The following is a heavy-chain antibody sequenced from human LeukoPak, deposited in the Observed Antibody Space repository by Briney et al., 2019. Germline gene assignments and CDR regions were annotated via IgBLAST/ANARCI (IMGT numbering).Heavy chain of an antibody. CDR3: AKDLDYYGSGSPHFDY. Sequence: DSVKGRFTISRDNSKNTLCLQMNSLRAEDTAVYYCAKDLDYYGSGSPHFDYWGQGTLVTVSS. J-gene: IGHJ4*02. V-gene: IGHV3-30*02. D-gene: IGHD3-10*01.